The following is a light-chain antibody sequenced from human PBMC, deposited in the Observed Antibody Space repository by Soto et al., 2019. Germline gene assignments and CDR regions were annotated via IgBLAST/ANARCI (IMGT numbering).Light chain of an antibody. CDR2: GAS. V-gene: IGKV3-15*01. CDR3: QQYNNGRET. CDR1: QSVSSN. Sequence: EIVMTQSPATLSVSPGERATLSCRASQSVSSNLAWYQQKPGQAPRLLIYGASTRATGIPARFSGSGSGTQFPLPISRLMSEDFAVYYCQQYNNGRETFGQGTQLEIK. J-gene: IGKJ5*01.